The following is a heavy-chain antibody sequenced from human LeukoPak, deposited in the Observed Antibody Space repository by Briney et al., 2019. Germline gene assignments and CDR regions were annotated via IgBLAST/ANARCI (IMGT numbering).Heavy chain of an antibody. CDR2: IKEDGSEK. J-gene: IGHJ4*02. CDR3: ARDSRPRGGSCFDN. Sequence: GGSLRLSCAASGFTFTDHWMSWVRQTPGKGLEWVANIKEDGSEKYYVDSVKGRFTISRDDATNSLYLQMSNLRVEDTALYYCARDSRPRGGSCFDNWGQGTLVAVSS. CDR1: GFTFTDHW. D-gene: IGHD2-15*01. V-gene: IGHV3-7*01.